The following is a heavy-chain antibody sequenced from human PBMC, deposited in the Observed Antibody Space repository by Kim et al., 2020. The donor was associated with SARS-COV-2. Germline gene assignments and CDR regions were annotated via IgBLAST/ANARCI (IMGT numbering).Heavy chain of an antibody. J-gene: IGHJ6*02. CDR1: GFTFSNHW. V-gene: IGHV3-7*01. Sequence: GGSLRLSCATSGFTFSNHWMSWVRQAPGRGLEWVAHINADGSEKYYVDSVKGRFTISRDNGHSLYLQMNSLRAEATAVYYCARGHFGLDVWCQGTTVTVS. CDR2: INADGSEK. CDR3: ARGHFGLDV.